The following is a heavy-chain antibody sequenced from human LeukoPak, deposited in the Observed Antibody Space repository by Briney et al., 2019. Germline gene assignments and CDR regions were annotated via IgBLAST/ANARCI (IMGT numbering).Heavy chain of an antibody. V-gene: IGHV1-8*01. CDR1: GYTFINYE. CDR3: ARGAREVVVVITKYYVDF. CDR2: MNPKSGNT. Sequence: ASVKVSCKASGYTFINYEINWVRQATGQGLEWMGWMNPKSGNTGYAQKFQGRVTMTRNTSLNTAYMEVSSLTSDDSAVYYCARGAREVVVVITKYYVDFWGQGTLVTVSS. J-gene: IGHJ4*02. D-gene: IGHD3-22*01.